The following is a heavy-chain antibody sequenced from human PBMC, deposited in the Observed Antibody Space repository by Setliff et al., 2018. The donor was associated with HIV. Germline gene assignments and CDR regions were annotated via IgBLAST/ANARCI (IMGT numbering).Heavy chain of an antibody. CDR2: IIPVLDMP. J-gene: IGHJ4*02. CDR3: ARKSLTGTIDS. V-gene: IGHV1-69*10. Sequence: SVKVSCKSSGGTFDNYPINWVRQAPGQGLEWMGGIIPVLDMPHYAQKFQGRVTMTADKSTNTAYMEVTSLRSEDTAVYYCARKSLTGTIDSWGQGTLVTVSS. CDR1: GGTFDNYP. D-gene: IGHD1-1*01.